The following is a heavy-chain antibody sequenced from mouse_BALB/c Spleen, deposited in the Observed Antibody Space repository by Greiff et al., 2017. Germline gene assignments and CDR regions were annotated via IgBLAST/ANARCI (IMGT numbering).Heavy chain of an antibody. J-gene: IGHJ2*01. V-gene: IGHV5-12-2*01. CDR1: GFTFSSYT. CDR2: ISNGGGST. CDR3: ASLYLRYFDY. Sequence: EVQLVESGGGLVQPGGSLKLSCAASGFTFSSYTMSWVRQTPEKRLEWVAYISNGGGSTYYPDTVKGRFTISRDNAKNTLYLQMSSLKSEDTAMYYCASLYLRYFDYWGQGTTLTVSS. D-gene: IGHD2-3*01.